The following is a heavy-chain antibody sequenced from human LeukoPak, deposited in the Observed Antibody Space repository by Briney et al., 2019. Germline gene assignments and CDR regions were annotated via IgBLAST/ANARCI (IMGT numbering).Heavy chain of an antibody. CDR1: GFTFSIYS. V-gene: IGHV3-21*06. CDR3: ARGHYDVLTSSYKWTPDY. J-gene: IGHJ4*02. D-gene: IGHD3-9*01. Sequence: GGSLRLSCEASGFTFSIYSISWFRQAPGKGLEWVSSITSRSSHIYYADSVKGRFTTSRDNAKNSLSLRLDSLRAEDTAVYYCARGHYDVLTSSYKWTPDYWGQGTLVTVSS. CDR2: ITSRSSHI.